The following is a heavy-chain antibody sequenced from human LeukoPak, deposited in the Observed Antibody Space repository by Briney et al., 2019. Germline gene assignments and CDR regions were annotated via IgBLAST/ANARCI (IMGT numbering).Heavy chain of an antibody. CDR3: ARDLSELTGGELTYFDY. Sequence: SETLSLTCTVSTDPMYGYYWSWIRQPAGKGLEWIGRIHTKGTTNYNPSLKSRVTMSLDMSKNLFSLNLRSVTAADTAVYYCARDLSELTGGELTYFDYWGQGTLVTVSS. CDR1: TDPMYGYY. D-gene: IGHD7-27*01. J-gene: IGHJ4*02. V-gene: IGHV4-4*07. CDR2: IHTKGTT.